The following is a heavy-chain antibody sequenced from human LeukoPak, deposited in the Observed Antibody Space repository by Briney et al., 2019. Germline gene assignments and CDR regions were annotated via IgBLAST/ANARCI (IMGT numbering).Heavy chain of an antibody. J-gene: IGHJ4*02. V-gene: IGHV3-15*01. CDR2: IKSKTDGGTT. CDR1: GVTFSSYA. D-gene: IGHD1-26*01. CDR3: TTVSKWELVY. Sequence: PGGSLRLSCAASGVTFSSYAMSWVRQAPGKGLEWVGRIKSKTDGGTTDYAAPVKGRFTISRDDSKNTLYLQMNSLKTEDTAVYYCTTVSKWELVYWGQGTLVTVSS.